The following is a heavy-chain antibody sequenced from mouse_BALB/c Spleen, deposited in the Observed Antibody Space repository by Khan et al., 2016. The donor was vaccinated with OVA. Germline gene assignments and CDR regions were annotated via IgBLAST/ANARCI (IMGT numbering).Heavy chain of an antibody. J-gene: IGHJ4*01. CDR3: TRNDYDRGGRYAMDY. Sequence: QIQLVQSGPELKKPGKTVKISCKVSGYTFTDYSMQWVKQAPGKGLKWGGWINTETGEPTYADDFKGRFAFSLETSASTAYLQINNLKNEGAATYFCTRNDYDRGGRYAMDYWGQGTSGTVSS. D-gene: IGHD2-4*01. V-gene: IGHV9-2-1*01. CDR1: GYTFTDYS. CDR2: INTETGEP.